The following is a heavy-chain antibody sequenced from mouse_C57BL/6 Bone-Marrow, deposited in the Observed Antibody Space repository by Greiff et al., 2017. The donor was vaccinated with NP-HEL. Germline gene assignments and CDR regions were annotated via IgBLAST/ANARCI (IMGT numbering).Heavy chain of an antibody. Sequence: VQLQQSGAELVKPGASVKLSCTASGFNITDYYMHWVKQRTEQGLEWIGRIDPEDGETKYAPKFQGKATITADTSSNTAYLQLSSLTSEDTAVYYCAPSLYYGSPLFAYWGQGTLVTVSA. CDR3: APSLYYGSPLFAY. J-gene: IGHJ3*01. V-gene: IGHV14-2*01. CDR2: IDPEDGET. D-gene: IGHD1-1*01. CDR1: GFNITDYY.